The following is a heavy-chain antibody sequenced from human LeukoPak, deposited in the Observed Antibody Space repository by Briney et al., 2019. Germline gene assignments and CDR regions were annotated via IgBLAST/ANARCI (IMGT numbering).Heavy chain of an antibody. CDR2: VSGNGDSK. CDR3: AKGGMSMIRGGAFDY. CDR1: GITFGNYD. J-gene: IGHJ4*02. V-gene: IGHV3-23*01. D-gene: IGHD3-10*01. Sequence: GGSLRLSCRVSGITFGNYDMSWVRQAPGKGLEWVSGVSGNGDSKYYVDSVEGRFTIYRDNSKNTLFLQMDILGAEDTAVYYCAKGGMSMIRGGAFDYWGQGSRVTVSS.